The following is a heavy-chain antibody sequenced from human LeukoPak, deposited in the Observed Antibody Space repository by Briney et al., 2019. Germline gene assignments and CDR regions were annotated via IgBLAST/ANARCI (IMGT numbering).Heavy chain of an antibody. CDR2: ISSSGTYT. D-gene: IGHD6-13*01. J-gene: IGHJ3*02. CDR3: ARGKATEGSQQLEEPDAFDI. Sequence: GGSLRLSCAASRFTFSDSSMNWIRQAPGKGLEWVSSISSSGTYTYYADSVKGRFTISRDNAKNSLYLQMNSLRAEDTAVYYCARGKATEGSQQLEEPDAFDIWGQGTMVTVSS. V-gene: IGHV3-21*01. CDR1: RFTFSDSS.